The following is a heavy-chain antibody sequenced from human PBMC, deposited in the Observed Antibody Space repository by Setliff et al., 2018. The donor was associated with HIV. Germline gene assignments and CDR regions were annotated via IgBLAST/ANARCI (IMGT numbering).Heavy chain of an antibody. CDR1: GVSVNNDDDY. D-gene: IGHD6-13*01. V-gene: IGHV3-53*01. CDR3: VRDTEVSSSWSFDY. J-gene: IGHJ4*02. Sequence: ETLSLTCAVSGVSVNNDDDYWGWIRQPPGKGLEWLSTIYGGASTYYADSVKGRFTISRDNSKNTIFLQMNGLRGDDTAIYYCVRDTEVSSSWSFDYWGQGTLVTVSS. CDR2: IYGGAST.